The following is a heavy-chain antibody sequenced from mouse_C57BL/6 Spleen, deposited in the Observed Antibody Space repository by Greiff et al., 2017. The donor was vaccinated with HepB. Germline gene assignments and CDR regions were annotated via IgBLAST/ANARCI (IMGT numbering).Heavy chain of an antibody. V-gene: IGHV5-17*01. D-gene: IGHD2-4*01. CDR2: ISSGSSTI. J-gene: IGHJ3*01. CDR3: ARRSYYDYDVFAY. CDR1: GFTFSDYG. Sequence: EVKVVESGGGLVKPGGSLKLSCAASGFTFSDYGMHWVRQAPEKGLEWVAYISSGSSTIYYADTVKGRFTISRDNAKNTLFLQMTSLRSEDTAMYYCARRSYYDYDVFAYWGQGTLVTVSA.